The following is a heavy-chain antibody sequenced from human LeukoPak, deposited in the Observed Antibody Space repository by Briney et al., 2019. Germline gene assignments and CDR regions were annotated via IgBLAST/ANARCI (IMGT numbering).Heavy chain of an antibody. CDR1: GFTFSSYS. D-gene: IGHD2-15*01. Sequence: GGSLRLSCAASGFTFSSYSMNWVRQAPGKGLEWVSSISSGSSYMYYAGSVKGRFTISRDNAQNSMFLQMNSLRAEDTAVYYCGRIGGRSKAAKGDAFDIWGQGTMVTVSS. J-gene: IGHJ3*02. CDR2: ISSGSSYM. V-gene: IGHV3-21*01. CDR3: GRIGGRSKAAKGDAFDI.